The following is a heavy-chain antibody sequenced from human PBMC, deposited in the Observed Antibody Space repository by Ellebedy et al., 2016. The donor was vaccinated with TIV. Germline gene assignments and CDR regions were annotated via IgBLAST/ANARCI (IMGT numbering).Heavy chain of an antibody. D-gene: IGHD7-27*01. V-gene: IGHV3-33*06. CDR3: AKGIRLTGAPFDY. Sequence: GESLKISCAASGFTFSSYGMHWVRQAPGKGLEWVAVIWYDGSNKYYADSVKGRFTISRDNSKNTLYLQMNSLRAEDTAVYYCAKGIRLTGAPFDYWGQGTLVTVSS. CDR2: IWYDGSNK. J-gene: IGHJ4*02. CDR1: GFTFSSYG.